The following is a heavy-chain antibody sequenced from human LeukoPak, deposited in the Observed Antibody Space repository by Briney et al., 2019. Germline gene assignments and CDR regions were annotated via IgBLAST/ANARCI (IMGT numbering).Heavy chain of an antibody. CDR3: AREVAYSSFFEAFDI. Sequence: GGSLRLSCAASGFTVSSSYMSWVRQAPGKGLEWVSFIFSGGSTFYADSVKGRFTISRDHSKNTLYLQINSLRAEDTAVYYCAREVAYSSFFEAFDIWGQGTMVTVSS. CDR1: GFTVSSSY. J-gene: IGHJ3*02. D-gene: IGHD6-6*01. CDR2: IFSGGST. V-gene: IGHV3-53*01.